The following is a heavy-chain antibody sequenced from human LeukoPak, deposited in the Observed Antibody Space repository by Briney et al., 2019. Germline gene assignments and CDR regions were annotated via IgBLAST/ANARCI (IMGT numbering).Heavy chain of an antibody. CDR2: ISSGGTI. D-gene: IGHD1-1*01. J-gene: IGHJ4*02. V-gene: IGHV3-48*03. Sequence: PGGSLRLSCEASGFAFGSYEMNWVRRAPGKGLEWISYISSGGTIYYAESVKGRFTISRDNAKNSLYLQMKSLRAEDTAVYYCARVSRVTTNFDYWGQGTLVTVSS. CDR1: GFAFGSYE. CDR3: ARVSRVTTNFDY.